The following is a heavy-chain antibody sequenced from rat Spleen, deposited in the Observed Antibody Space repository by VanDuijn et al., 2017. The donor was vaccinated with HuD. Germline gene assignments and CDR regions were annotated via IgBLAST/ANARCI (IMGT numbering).Heavy chain of an antibody. Sequence: EVQLVESDGDLVQPGRSLKLSCVGSGFTFSDYYMAWVRQAPTKGLEWVATISYDGSSTYYRDSVKGRFTISRDNAKSTLHLQMDSLRSEDTATYYCTTYGGLRNWFAYWGQGTLVTVSS. CDR1: GFTFSDYY. CDR2: ISYDGSST. CDR3: TTYGGLRNWFAY. D-gene: IGHD4-1*01. V-gene: IGHV5-20*01. J-gene: IGHJ3*01.